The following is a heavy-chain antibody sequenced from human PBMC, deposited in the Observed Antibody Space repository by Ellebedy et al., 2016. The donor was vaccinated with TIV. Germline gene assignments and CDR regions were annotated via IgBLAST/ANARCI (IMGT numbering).Heavy chain of an antibody. CDR3: ARDSPFYYMDI. CDR1: GFTFSDYY. J-gene: IGHJ6*03. V-gene: IGHV3-11*01. CDR2: ISSSGSTI. Sequence: GESLKISXAASGFTFSDYYMSWIRQAPGKGLEWLSYISSSGSTIYYADSVMGRFTISRDNAKNSLYLQMNSLRAEDTAVYYCARDSPFYYMDIWGKGTTVTVSS.